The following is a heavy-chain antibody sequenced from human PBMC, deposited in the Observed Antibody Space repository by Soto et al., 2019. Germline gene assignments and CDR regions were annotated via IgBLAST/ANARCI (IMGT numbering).Heavy chain of an antibody. D-gene: IGHD3-10*01. J-gene: IGHJ6*02. V-gene: IGHV4-4*07. Sequence: XATLSLTCAVSGAYITTYYWTWIRQPAGKGLEWIGRISPSGDSTYNPSLQSRLSMSVDTFKNHLSLTLTSVTAADTAVYYCESLGRNYYNGMDVWGPGTTVTVSS. CDR2: ISPSGDS. CDR1: GAYITTYY. CDR3: ESLGRNYYNGMDV.